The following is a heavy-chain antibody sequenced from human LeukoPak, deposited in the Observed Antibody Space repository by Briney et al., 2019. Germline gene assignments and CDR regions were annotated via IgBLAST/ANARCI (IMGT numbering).Heavy chain of an antibody. CDR2: ISGSGGST. D-gene: IGHD2-2*01. CDR3: AKVKCSTSCPFDY. Sequence: GGSLRLSCAASGFTFSSYGMSWVRQATGKGLEWVSIISGSGGSTYYADSVKGRFTISRDNSKNTLYLQMNSLRAEDTAVYYCAKVKCSTSCPFDYWGQGTLVTVSS. J-gene: IGHJ4*02. V-gene: IGHV3-23*01. CDR1: GFTFSSYG.